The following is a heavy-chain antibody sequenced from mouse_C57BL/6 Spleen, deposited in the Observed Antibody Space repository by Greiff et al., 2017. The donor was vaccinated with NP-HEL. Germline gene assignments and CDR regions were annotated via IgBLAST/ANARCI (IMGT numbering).Heavy chain of an antibody. CDR2: IYPGDGDT. CDR1: GYAFSSSW. V-gene: IGHV1-82*01. J-gene: IGHJ2*01. Sequence: VQLQQSGPELVKPGASVKISCKASGYAFSSSWMNWVKQRPGKGLEWIGRIYPGDGDTNYNGKFKGKATLTADKSSSTAYMQLSSLTSEDSAVYFCARCGNFYYFDYWGQGTTLTVSS. CDR3: ARCGNFYYFDY. D-gene: IGHD2-1*01.